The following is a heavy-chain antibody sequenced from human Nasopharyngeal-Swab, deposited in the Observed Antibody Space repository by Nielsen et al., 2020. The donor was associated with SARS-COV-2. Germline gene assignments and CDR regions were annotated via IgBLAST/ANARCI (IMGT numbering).Heavy chain of an antibody. D-gene: IGHD3-3*01. CDR3: AKDRIFGVDGLHYMDV. CDR2: ISGSGGST. Sequence: GESLKISCAASGFTFSSDDMSWVRQAPGKGLEWVSAISGSGGSTYYADSVKGRFTISRDNSKNTLYLQMNSLRAEDTAVYYCAKDRIFGVDGLHYMDVWGKGTTVTVFS. J-gene: IGHJ6*03. V-gene: IGHV3-23*01. CDR1: GFTFSSDD.